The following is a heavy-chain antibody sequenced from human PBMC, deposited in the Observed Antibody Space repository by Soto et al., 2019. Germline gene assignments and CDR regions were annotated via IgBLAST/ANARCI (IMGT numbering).Heavy chain of an antibody. V-gene: IGHV4-59*01. CDR2: IYYSGST. Sequence: QVPLQESGPGLVKPSETLSLTCTVSGGSISSYYWSWIRQPPGKGLEWIGYIYYSGSTNYNPSLKSRVTISVDTSKTQFSLKLSSVTAADTAVYYCARSYYYDSSGYLFDYWGQGTLVTVSS. CDR3: ARSYYYDSSGYLFDY. J-gene: IGHJ4*02. D-gene: IGHD3-22*01. CDR1: GGSISSYY.